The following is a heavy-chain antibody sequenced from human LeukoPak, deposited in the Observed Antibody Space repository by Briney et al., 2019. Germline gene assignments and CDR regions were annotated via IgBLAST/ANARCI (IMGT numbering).Heavy chain of an antibody. V-gene: IGHV1-69*05. Sequence: ASVKVSCKASGYTFSNYDINWVRQAPGQGLEWMGRIIPIFGTANYAQKFQGRVTITTDESTSTAYMELSSLRSEDTAVYYCASYRRYSSSWSTAFDYWGQGTLVTVSS. CDR1: GYTFSNYD. CDR2: IIPIFGTA. D-gene: IGHD6-13*01. J-gene: IGHJ4*02. CDR3: ASYRRYSSSWSTAFDY.